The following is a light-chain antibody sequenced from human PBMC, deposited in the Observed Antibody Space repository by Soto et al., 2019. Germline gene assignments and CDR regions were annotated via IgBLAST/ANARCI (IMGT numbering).Light chain of an antibody. CDR3: QQRSNWPLT. J-gene: IGKJ4*01. CDR1: PSVSSY. V-gene: IGKV3-11*01. CDR2: DAS. Sequence: EIVLTQSPATQSSSPGERATLSCRASPSVSSYLAWYQQKPGQAPRLLIHDASNRATGIPARCSGSGSGTDFTLTISSLEPEDFAVYYWQQRSNWPLTFGGETKLEIK.